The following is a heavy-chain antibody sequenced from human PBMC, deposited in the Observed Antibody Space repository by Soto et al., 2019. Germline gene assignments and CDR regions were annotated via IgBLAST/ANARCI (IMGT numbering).Heavy chain of an antibody. CDR1: GYTFTSYT. D-gene: IGHD3-10*01. CDR2: INAGNGYT. J-gene: IGHJ4*02. CDR3: ARDRYYGSGTYNYFDY. Sequence: ASVKVSCKASGYTFTSYTVHWVRQAPGQRLEWMGKINAGNGYTEYSQKFQGRITFTRDKSASTASMELSSLRSEDTALYYCARDRYYGSGTYNYFDYWGQGTLVTVSS. V-gene: IGHV1-3*01.